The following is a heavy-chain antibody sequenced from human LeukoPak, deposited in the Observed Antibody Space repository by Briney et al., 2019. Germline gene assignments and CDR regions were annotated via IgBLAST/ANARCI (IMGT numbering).Heavy chain of an antibody. CDR1: GFTFSNYA. Sequence: GGSLRLSCAASGFTFSNYAMNWVRQAPGKGLEWVSSISGSGGSTYYADSVKGRFTISRDNSKNTLYLQMNSLRAEDTAVYYCAKVRCVGYYFDTWGQGTLVTVSS. CDR2: ISGSGGST. J-gene: IGHJ4*02. CDR3: AKVRCVGYYFDT. D-gene: IGHD5-24*01. V-gene: IGHV3-23*01.